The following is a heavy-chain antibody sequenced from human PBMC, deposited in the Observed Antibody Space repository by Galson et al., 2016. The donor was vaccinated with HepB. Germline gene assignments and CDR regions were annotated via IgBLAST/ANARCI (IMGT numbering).Heavy chain of an antibody. J-gene: IGHJ1*01. CDR1: GFTFTSHG. CDR2: ISGSGDST. Sequence: SLRLSCAASGFTFTSHGMNWVRQTPGKGLEWVSSISGSGDSTFYADSVKGRFTISRDNSKNTVYLQMDSLRAEGSAVYSCAKGVQYCGGDCGYFREWGQGTLVTVSS. V-gene: IGHV3-23*01. D-gene: IGHD2-21*02. CDR3: AKGVQYCGGDCGYFRE.